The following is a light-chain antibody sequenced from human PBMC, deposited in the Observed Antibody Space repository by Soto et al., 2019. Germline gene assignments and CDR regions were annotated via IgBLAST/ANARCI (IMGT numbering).Light chain of an antibody. CDR1: SSDVGAYNY. J-gene: IGLJ3*02. V-gene: IGLV2-8*01. CDR2: EVS. CDR3: TSYAGRDIWV. Sequence: QSALTQPPSASGSPGQSVTISCTGTSSDVGAYNYVSWYQQYPGKAPKLMIYEVSKRPSGVPDRFSGSKSGKTASLTVSGLPTEAAADYYCTSYAGRDIWVFGGGTKVTVL.